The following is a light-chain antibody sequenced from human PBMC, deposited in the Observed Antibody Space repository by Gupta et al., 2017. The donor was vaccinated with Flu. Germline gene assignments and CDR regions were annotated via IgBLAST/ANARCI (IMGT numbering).Light chain of an antibody. CDR2: ADT. J-gene: IGLJ3*02. Sequence: SYEATQPPSVSVSPGQTARIICSRDAWPKQSIWWYQQKPGQAPVLVIFADTGRPAGIPERFSGSSSGTTTTLTISGVRAEDEADYYCQSADNSGIWVFGGGTKLT. V-gene: IGLV3-25*02. CDR3: QSADNSGIWV. CDR1: AWPKQS.